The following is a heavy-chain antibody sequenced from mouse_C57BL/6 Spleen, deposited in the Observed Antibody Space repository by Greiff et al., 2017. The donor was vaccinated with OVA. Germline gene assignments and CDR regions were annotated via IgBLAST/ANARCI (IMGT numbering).Heavy chain of an antibody. CDR1: GYSFTGYY. CDR2: INPSTGGT. CDR3: ARWENYYGSSYPFDY. J-gene: IGHJ2*01. V-gene: IGHV1-42*01. D-gene: IGHD1-1*01. Sequence: VQLKESGPELVKPGASVKISCKASGYSFTGYYMNWVKQSPEKSLEWIGEINPSTGGTTYNQKFKAKATLTVDKSSSTAYMQLKSLTSEDSAVYYCARWENYYGSSYPFDYWGQGTTLTVSS.